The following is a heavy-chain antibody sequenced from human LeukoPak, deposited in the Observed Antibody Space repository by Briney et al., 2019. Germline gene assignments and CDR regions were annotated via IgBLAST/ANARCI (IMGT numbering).Heavy chain of an antibody. Sequence: GGSLRLSCAASGFTFSSYAMSWVRQAPGRGLEWVSAISGSGGSTYYADSVKGRFTISRDNSRDTLYLQMNSPRAEDTAVYYCAKGYYDYVWGSYYFDYWGQGTLVTVSS. CDR1: GFTFSSYA. CDR2: ISGSGGST. D-gene: IGHD3-16*01. CDR3: AKGYYDYVWGSYYFDY. V-gene: IGHV3-23*01. J-gene: IGHJ4*02.